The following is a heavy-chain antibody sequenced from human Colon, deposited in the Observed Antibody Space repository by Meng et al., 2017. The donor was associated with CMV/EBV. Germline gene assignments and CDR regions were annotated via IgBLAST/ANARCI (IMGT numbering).Heavy chain of an antibody. CDR2: INGVGDTT. J-gene: IGHJ4*02. CDR3: GRAKYSSSSGLIDY. Sequence: GESLKISCAASGFTFNRNSMSWVRQAPGKGLEWVSGINGVGDTTYYADSVKGRITISRENAKNSVYLQMNSLRAGDTAVYYCGRAKYSSSSGLIDYWGQGTLVTVSS. CDR1: GFTFNRNS. V-gene: IGHV3-23*01. D-gene: IGHD6-6*01.